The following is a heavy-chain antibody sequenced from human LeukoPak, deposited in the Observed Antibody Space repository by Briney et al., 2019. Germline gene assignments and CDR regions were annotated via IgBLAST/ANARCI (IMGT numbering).Heavy chain of an antibody. CDR2: ISAYNGNT. Sequence: GASVKVSCKASGYTFTSYGISWVRQAPGQGLEWMGWISAYNGNTNYAQKFQGRVTMTRDTSISTAYMELSRLRSDDTAVYYCASRPGIQLWSENFDYWGQGTLVTVSS. CDR1: GYTFTSYG. CDR3: ASRPGIQLWSENFDY. J-gene: IGHJ4*02. V-gene: IGHV1-18*01. D-gene: IGHD5-18*01.